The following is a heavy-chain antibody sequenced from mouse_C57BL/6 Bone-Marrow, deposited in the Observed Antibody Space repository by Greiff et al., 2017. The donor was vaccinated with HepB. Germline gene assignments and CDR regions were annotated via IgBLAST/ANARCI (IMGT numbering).Heavy chain of an antibody. V-gene: IGHV1-22*01. J-gene: IGHJ2*01. CDR2: INPNNGGT. CDR3: AKIYYDYVFDY. D-gene: IGHD2-4*01. Sequence: EVKLQQSGPELVKPGASVKMSCKASGYTFTDYNMHWVKQSHGKSLEWIGYINPNNGGTSYNQKFKGKATLTVNKSSSTAYMELRSLTSEDSAVYYCAKIYYDYVFDYWGQGTTLTVSS. CDR1: GYTFTDYN.